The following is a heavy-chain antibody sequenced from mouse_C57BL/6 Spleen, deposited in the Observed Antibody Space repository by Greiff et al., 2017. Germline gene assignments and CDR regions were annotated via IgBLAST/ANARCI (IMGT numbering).Heavy chain of an antibody. Sequence: QVQLQQPGAELVKPGASVKLSCKASGYTFTSYWMHWVKQRPGQGLAWIGMIHPNRGSTNYNEKFKSKATLTVDKSSSTAYMQLSSLTSEDSAVYYCATDGYYVSFAYWGQGTLVTVAA. V-gene: IGHV1-64*01. CDR3: ATDGYYVSFAY. D-gene: IGHD2-3*01. CDR1: GYTFTSYW. CDR2: IHPNRGST. J-gene: IGHJ3*01.